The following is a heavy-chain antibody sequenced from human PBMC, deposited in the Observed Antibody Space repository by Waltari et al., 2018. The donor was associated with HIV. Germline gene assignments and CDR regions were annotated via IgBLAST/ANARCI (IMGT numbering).Heavy chain of an antibody. CDR3: VRDRTSVTTGDFDT. CDR1: GFNCNQFT. CDR2: ISRAIYHL. J-gene: IGHJ4*02. Sequence: EVRLVESGGGLVKPGGSLKLSCTASGFNCNQFTMTWIRLARGKGLGCVSSISRAIYHLYNSDAVKCRFTVSRANAKNSLLLHLSTLSAEDTAIYSCVRDRTSVTTGDFDTWGQGVPVIVSS. D-gene: IGHD1-1*01. V-gene: IGHV3-21*02.